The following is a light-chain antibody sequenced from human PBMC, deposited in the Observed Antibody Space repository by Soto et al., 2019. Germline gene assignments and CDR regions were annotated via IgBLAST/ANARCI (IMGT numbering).Light chain of an antibody. CDR2: LAS. Sequence: DIVMTQSPVYLSVTPGEPASISCISSQSLLYINGYNYLDWYLQKPGQSPQLLICLASDRASGGPVMFEGSGSGTNFTLQVSRVQAEDVGIYYGIQALQTPPALGQGNKVEI. CDR1: QSLLYINGYNY. CDR3: IQALQTPPA. V-gene: IGKV2-28*01. J-gene: IGKJ1*01.